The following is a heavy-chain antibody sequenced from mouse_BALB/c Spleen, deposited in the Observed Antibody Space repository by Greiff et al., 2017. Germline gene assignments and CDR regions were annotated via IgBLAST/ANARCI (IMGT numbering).Heavy chain of an antibody. CDR2: INPSTGYT. V-gene: IGHV1-7*01. CDR3: APYGNYDFDY. Sequence: QVQLQQSGAELAKPGASVKMSCKASGYTFTSYWMHWVKQRPGQGLEWIGYINPSTGYTEYNQKFKDKATLTADKSSSTAYMQLSSLTSEDSAVYYCAPYGNYDFDYWGQGTTLTDSS. J-gene: IGHJ2*01. CDR1: GYTFTSYW. D-gene: IGHD2-1*01.